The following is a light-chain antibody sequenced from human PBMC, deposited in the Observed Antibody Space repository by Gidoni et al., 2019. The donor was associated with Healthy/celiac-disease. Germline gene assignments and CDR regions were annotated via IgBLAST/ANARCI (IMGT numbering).Light chain of an antibody. CDR2: GAS. V-gene: IGKV3-15*01. CDR1: QSVSSN. J-gene: IGKJ4*01. CDR3: QQYNNWPFG. Sequence: EIVMTQSPATLSVSPGERATLSCRASQSVSSNLAWYQQKPGQAPRLLIDGASTRATGIPARFSGSGSGTEFTLTISSLQSEDFAVYYCQQYNNWPFGFGGGTKVEIK.